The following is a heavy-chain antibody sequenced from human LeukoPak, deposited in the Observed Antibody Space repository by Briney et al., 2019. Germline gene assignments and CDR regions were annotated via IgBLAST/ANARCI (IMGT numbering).Heavy chain of an antibody. V-gene: IGHV1-8*01. CDR1: GYTFTSYD. CDR3: ITTVTTWDYMDV. Sequence: ASVKVSCKASGYTFTSYDINWVRQATGQGLEWMGWMNPNSGNTGYAQKFQGRVTMTRNTSISTAYAELSSLRSEDTAVYYCITTVTTWDYMDVWGKGTTATVSS. D-gene: IGHD4-17*01. J-gene: IGHJ6*03. CDR2: MNPNSGNT.